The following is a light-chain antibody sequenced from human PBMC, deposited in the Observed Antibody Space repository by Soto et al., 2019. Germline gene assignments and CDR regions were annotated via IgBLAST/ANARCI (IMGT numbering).Light chain of an antibody. V-gene: IGKV3-20*01. CDR3: QQSFSTHYS. CDR2: GAS. Sequence: EIVLTQSPGTLSLSPGERATLSCRASQSVSSSYLAWYQQKPGQAPRLLIYGASSRATGIPDRFSGSGSGTDFTLTISRLEPEDFAVYYCQQSFSTHYSFGQGTKLE. J-gene: IGKJ2*03. CDR1: QSVSSSY.